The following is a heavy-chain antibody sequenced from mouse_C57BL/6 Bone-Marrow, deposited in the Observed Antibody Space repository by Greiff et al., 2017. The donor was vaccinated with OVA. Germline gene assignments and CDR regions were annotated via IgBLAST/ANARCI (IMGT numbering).Heavy chain of an antibody. CDR2: IYPGDGDT. V-gene: IGHV1-80*01. CDR3: ARRDRLRYYFDY. Sequence: LQESGAELVKPGASVKISCKASGYAFSSYWMNWVKQRPGKGLEWIGQIYPGDGDTNYNGKFKGKATLTADKSSSTAYMQLSSLTSEDSAVYFCARRDRLRYYFDYWGQGTTLTVSS. D-gene: IGHD2-4*01. CDR1: GYAFSSYW. J-gene: IGHJ2*01.